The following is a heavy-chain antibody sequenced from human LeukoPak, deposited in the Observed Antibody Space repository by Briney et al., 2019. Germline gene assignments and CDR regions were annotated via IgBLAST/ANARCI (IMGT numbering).Heavy chain of an antibody. CDR2: INHSGST. Sequence: PSETLSLTCAVYGGSFSGYYWSWIRQPPGKGLEWIGEINHSGSTNYNPSLKSRVTISVDTSKNQFSLKLSSVTAADTAVYYCVRARRSSIAGHPRDFDYWGQGTLVTVSS. D-gene: IGHD6-6*01. CDR3: VRARRSSIAGHPRDFDY. V-gene: IGHV4-34*01. CDR1: GGSFSGYY. J-gene: IGHJ4*02.